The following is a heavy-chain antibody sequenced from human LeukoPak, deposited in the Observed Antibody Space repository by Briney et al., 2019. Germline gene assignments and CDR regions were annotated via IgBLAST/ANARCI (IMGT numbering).Heavy chain of an antibody. V-gene: IGHV1-69*04. CDR3: AKDLSGDGYPGY. CDR1: GDTFSRYA. CDR2: IIPIFGIA. J-gene: IGHJ4*02. D-gene: IGHD5-24*01. Sequence: ASVKSSCKASGDTFSRYAISCVRPAPGQRLEWMGRIIPIFGIANYAQKIQGSVTNTADKSTSTAYMELSSLRSEDTAVYYCAKDLSGDGYPGYWGQGTLVTVSS.